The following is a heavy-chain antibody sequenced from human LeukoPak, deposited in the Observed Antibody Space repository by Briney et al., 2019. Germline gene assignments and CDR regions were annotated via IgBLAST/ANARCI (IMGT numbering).Heavy chain of an antibody. Sequence: GGSLRLSCAASGFTVSDNYMSWVRQAPGKGLEWVSVVYSGGDTYYADSVKGRFTISRDNARNSLYLQMNSLRAEDTAVYYCARDPYSGTYGDTYYYYMDVWGKGTTVTISS. D-gene: IGHD1-26*01. CDR1: GFTVSDNY. CDR3: ARDPYSGTYGDTYYYYMDV. V-gene: IGHV3-66*01. CDR2: VYSGGDT. J-gene: IGHJ6*03.